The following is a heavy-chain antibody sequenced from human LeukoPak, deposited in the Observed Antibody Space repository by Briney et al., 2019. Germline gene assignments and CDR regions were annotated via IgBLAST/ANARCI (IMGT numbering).Heavy chain of an antibody. CDR2: LYSGGNT. D-gene: IGHD3-10*01. CDR3: ARYDGGSGPFDY. CDR1: GFTVSSNY. Sequence: GGSLRLSCAVSGFTVSSNYMSWVRQAPGKGLEWVSVLYSGGNTYYADSVKGRFTISRDNSKNTLYLQMNSLRAEDRAVYYCARYDGGSGPFDYWGQGTLVTVSP. V-gene: IGHV3-53*01. J-gene: IGHJ4*02.